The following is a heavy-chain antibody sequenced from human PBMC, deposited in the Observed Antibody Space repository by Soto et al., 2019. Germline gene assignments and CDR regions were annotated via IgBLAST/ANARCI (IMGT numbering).Heavy chain of an antibody. CDR1: GFTFSSYS. D-gene: IGHD3-22*01. J-gene: IGHJ4*02. Sequence: GGSLRLSCAASGFTFSSYSMSWVRQAPGKGPEWVSYIKSSSNNIYYADSVKGRFTVSRDNAKNSLYLQMNSLRDEDTAVYYCARVYWYDNSVIFAHWGQGTLVTVSS. CDR2: IKSSSNNI. CDR3: ARVYWYDNSVIFAH. V-gene: IGHV3-48*02.